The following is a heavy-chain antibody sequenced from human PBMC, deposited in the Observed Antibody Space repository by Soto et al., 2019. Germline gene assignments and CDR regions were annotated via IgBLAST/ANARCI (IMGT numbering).Heavy chain of an antibody. J-gene: IGHJ4*01. D-gene: IGHD5-18*01. V-gene: IGHV4-31*03. CDR1: GGSIISGGYY. CDR3: ARSGYSYGPNPLLY. Sequence: TLSLTCTVSGGSIISGGYYWIWIRQHPGKGLEWIGYIYYSGSTYYNPSLKSRVTISVDTSKNQFSLKLSSVTAADTAVYYCARSGYSYGPNPLLYWGQGTLVTVSS. CDR2: IYYSGST.